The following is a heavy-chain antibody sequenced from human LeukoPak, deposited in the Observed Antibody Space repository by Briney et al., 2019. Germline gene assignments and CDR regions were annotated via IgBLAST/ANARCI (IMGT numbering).Heavy chain of an antibody. J-gene: IGHJ5*02. CDR2: INSDGSST. D-gene: IGHD3-22*01. Sequence: SGGSLRLSCAASGFTFSSYSMNWVRQAPGKGLVWVSRINSDGSSTSYADSVKGRFTISRDNAKNTLYLQMNSLRAEDTAVYYCARDYYDSSGYYWFDPWGQGTLVTVSS. CDR3: ARDYYDSSGYYWFDP. V-gene: IGHV3-74*01. CDR1: GFTFSSYS.